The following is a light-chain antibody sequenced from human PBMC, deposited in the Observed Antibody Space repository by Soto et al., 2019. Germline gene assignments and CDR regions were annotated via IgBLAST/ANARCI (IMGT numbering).Light chain of an antibody. CDR3: QQYNNWPKT. CDR1: DIVSCY. V-gene: IGKV3D-11*02. J-gene: IGKJ1*01. CDR2: ETS. Sequence: EILLTQSPSTLALSPGERATLSCRASDIVSCYLAWYQQKPGLPPRLLIYETSKRVIGIPARFSGSGPGTDFTLTISSLQSEDFEVYYCQQYNNWPKTFGQGTKVDIK.